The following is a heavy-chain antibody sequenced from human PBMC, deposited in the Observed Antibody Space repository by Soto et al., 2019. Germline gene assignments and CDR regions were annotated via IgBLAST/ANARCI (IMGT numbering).Heavy chain of an antibody. D-gene: IGHD3-10*01. CDR3: ARCLGFGDRIIDA. CDR2: IYHSGST. V-gene: IGHV4-30-2*01. Sequence: QLQLQESGSGLVKPSQTLSLTCAVSGGSISSGGYSWSWIRQPPGKGLEWIGYIYHSGSTYYNPSLKSRVTISVDRSKNQFSLKLSSVTAADTAVYYCARCLGFGDRIIDAWGQGTLVTVSS. J-gene: IGHJ5*02. CDR1: GGSISSGGYS.